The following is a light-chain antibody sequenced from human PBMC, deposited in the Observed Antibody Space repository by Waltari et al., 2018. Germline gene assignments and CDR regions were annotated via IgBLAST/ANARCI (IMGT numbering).Light chain of an antibody. V-gene: IGLV3-21*02. CDR1: NIGSKS. CDR3: QVWDSSSDWE. J-gene: IGLJ2*01. CDR2: DAS. Sequence: SAVRTQPPSISVAPGQTAKITCGGRNIGSKSVHWYQQRPGQAPQLLVFDASARPSGSPDRFAGSHAEDTATLTISRVEAGDEADYYCQVWDSSSDWEFGEGTKLTV.